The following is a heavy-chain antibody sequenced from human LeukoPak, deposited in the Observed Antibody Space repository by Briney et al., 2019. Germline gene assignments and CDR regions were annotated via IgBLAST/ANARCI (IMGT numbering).Heavy chain of an antibody. V-gene: IGHV3-23*01. D-gene: IGHD5-24*01. Sequence: GGSLRLSCAASGFTFSSYAMSWVRQAPGKGLEWVSAISGSGGSTYYADSMKGRFTISRDNAKNSLYLQMNSLRAEDTAVYYCASLSMATPTGDDYWGQGTLVTVSS. CDR3: ASLSMATPTGDDY. CDR2: ISGSGGST. CDR1: GFTFSSYA. J-gene: IGHJ4*02.